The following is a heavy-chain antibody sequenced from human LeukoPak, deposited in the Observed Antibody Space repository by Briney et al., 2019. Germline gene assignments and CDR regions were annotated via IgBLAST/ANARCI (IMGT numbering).Heavy chain of an antibody. V-gene: IGHV4-34*01. CDR1: GGSISSYC. D-gene: IGHD6-19*01. CDR2: INHSGST. J-gene: IGHJ4*02. CDR3: ARAGYSSGWYPY. Sequence: SETLSLTCTVSGGSISSYCWSWIRQPPGKGLEWVAEINHSGSTNYSPSLKSRVTISVDTSKNQFSLKLSSVTAADTAVYYCARAGYSSGWYPYWGQGTLVTVSS.